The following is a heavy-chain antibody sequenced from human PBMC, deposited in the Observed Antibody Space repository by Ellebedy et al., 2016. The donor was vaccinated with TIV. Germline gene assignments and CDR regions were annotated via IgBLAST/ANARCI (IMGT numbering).Heavy chain of an antibody. D-gene: IGHD3-10*01. CDR3: ARRGFGEYGVAFDI. V-gene: IGHV4-34*01. J-gene: IGHJ3*02. CDR2: INHSGST. Sequence: MPSETLSLTCAVYGGSFSGYYWSWIRQPPGKGLEWIGEINHSGSTNYNPSLKSRVTVSVDTSKNQFSLKLRSVTAADTAVYYCARRGFGEYGVAFDIWGQGTMVTVSS. CDR1: GGSFSGYY.